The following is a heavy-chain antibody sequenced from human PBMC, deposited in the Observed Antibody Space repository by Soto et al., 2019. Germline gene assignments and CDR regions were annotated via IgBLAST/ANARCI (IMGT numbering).Heavy chain of an antibody. V-gene: IGHV3-48*02. Sequence: EVQLVESGGGLVQPGGSLRLSCAASGFTFSSYSMNWVRQAPGKGLEWVSYISSSSSTIYYADSVKGRFTISRDNAKNSVYLQMNSRRDEDTAVYYCASGGYYDILTGYDNWGQGTLVTVSS. D-gene: IGHD3-9*01. CDR1: GFTFSSYS. J-gene: IGHJ4*02. CDR3: ASGGYYDILTGYDN. CDR2: ISSSSSTI.